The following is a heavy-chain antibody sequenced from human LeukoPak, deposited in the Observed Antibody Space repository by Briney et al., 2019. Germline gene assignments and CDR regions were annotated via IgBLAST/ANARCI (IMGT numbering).Heavy chain of an antibody. V-gene: IGHV4-34*01. CDR2: INHSGST. CDR1: GGSFSGYY. CDR3: ARVSVVVTALFDY. J-gene: IGHJ4*02. Sequence: AETLSLTCAVYGGSFSGYYWSWIRQPPGKGLEWIGEINHSGSTNYNPSLKSRVTISVDTSKNQFSLKLSSVTAADTAVYYCARVSVVVTALFDYWAREPWSPSPQ. D-gene: IGHD2-21*02.